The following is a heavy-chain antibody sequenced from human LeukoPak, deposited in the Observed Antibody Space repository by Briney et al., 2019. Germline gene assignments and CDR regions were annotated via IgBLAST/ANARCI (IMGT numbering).Heavy chain of an antibody. CDR1: GGTFSSYA. CDR2: IIPIFGTA. J-gene: IGHJ4*02. V-gene: IGHV1-69*06. D-gene: IGHD3-10*01. Sequence: SVKVSRKASGGTFSSYAISWVRQAPGQGLEWMGGIIPIFGTANYAQKFQGRVTITADKSTSTAYMELSSLRSEDTAVYYCARDYGSGSLLGYWGQGTLVTVSS. CDR3: ARDYGSGSLLGY.